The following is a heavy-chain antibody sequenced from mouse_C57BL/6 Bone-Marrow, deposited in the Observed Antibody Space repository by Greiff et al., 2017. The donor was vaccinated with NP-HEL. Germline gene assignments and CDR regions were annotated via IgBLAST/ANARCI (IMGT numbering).Heavy chain of an antibody. J-gene: IGHJ1*03. Sequence: EVMLVESGGGLVQPGGSLSLSCAASGFTFTDYYMSWVRQPPGKALEWLGFIRNKANGYTTEYSASVKGRFTISRDNSQRILYLQMNALRAEDSATYYFARYRYYGSSYDWYFDVWGTGTTVTVSS. D-gene: IGHD1-1*01. CDR2: IRNKANGYTT. V-gene: IGHV7-3*01. CDR1: GFTFTDYY. CDR3: ARYRYYGSSYDWYFDV.